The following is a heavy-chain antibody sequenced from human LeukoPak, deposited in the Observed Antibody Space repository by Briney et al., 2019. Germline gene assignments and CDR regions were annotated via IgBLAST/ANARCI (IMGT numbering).Heavy chain of an antibody. V-gene: IGHV3-23*01. J-gene: IGHJ4*02. CDR2: ISGSGGST. CDR3: AKQGVLIRSYRDGVDY. CDR1: GFTFSSYA. D-gene: IGHD1-26*01. Sequence: GGSLRLSCAAPGFTFSSYAMSWVRQAPGKGLEWVSAISGSGGSTYSADSVKGRFTISRDNSKNTLYLQMNSLRAEDTAVYYCAKQGVLIRSYRDGVDYWGQGTLVTVSS.